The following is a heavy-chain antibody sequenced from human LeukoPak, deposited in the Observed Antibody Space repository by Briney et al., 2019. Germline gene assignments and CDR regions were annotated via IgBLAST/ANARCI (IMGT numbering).Heavy chain of an antibody. CDR3: ASGRMDYYYYYGMGV. CDR2: IYYSGST. J-gene: IGHJ6*02. V-gene: IGHV4-59*08. Sequence: SETLPLTCTVSGGSISSYYWSWIRQPPGKGLEWIGYIYYSGSTNYNPSLKSRVTISVDTSKNQFSLKLSSVTAADTAVYYCASGRMDYYYYYGMGVWGQGTTVTVSS. CDR1: GGSISSYY. D-gene: IGHD1-26*01.